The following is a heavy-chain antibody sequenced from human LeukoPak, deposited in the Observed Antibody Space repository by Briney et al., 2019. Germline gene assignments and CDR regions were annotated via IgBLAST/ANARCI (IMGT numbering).Heavy chain of an antibody. Sequence: SETLSLTCTVSGGSISSYYWSWIRQPPGKGLEWIGYIYYSGSTNYNPSLKSRVTILVDPSKNQFSLKLSSVTAADTAVYYCARLSYDSSGYYFWFDPWGQGTLVTVSS. CDR2: IYYSGST. V-gene: IGHV4-59*12. CDR1: GGSISSYY. J-gene: IGHJ5*02. CDR3: ARLSYDSSGYYFWFDP. D-gene: IGHD3-22*01.